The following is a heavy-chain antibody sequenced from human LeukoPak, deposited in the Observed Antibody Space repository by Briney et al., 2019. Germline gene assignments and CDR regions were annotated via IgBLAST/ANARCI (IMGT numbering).Heavy chain of an antibody. CDR3: AREGGQWLVRHYYFDY. CDR1: GFTFSSYA. D-gene: IGHD6-19*01. CDR2: ISYDGSNR. V-gene: IGHV3-30*04. Sequence: GGSLRLSCAASGFTFSSYAMHWVRQDPGKGLEWVAVISYDGSNRYYADSVKGRFTISRDNSKNTLYLQMNSLRAEDTAVYYCAREGGQWLVRHYYFDYWGQGTLVTVSS. J-gene: IGHJ4*02.